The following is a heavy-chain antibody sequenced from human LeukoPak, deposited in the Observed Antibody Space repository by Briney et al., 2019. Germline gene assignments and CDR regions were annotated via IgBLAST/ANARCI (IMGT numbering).Heavy chain of an antibody. CDR1: GYTFTGYY. CDR2: INPNSGGT. V-gene: IGHV1-2*02. D-gene: IGHD6-19*01. CDR3: ARRSSSGWAGWFDP. Sequence: ASVKVSCKASGYTFTGYYMHWVRQAPGQGLEWMGWINPNSGGTNYAQKFQGRVTMTRDTSISTAYMELRSLRSDDTAVYYCARRSSSGWAGWFDPWGQGTLVTVSS. J-gene: IGHJ5*02.